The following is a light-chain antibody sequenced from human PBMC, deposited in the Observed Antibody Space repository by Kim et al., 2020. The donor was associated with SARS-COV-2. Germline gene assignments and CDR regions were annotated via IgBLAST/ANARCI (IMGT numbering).Light chain of an antibody. CDR3: QQYDNWPPFT. J-gene: IGKJ2*01. Sequence: ASPGERVTLSCSASQSISSNLAWYQQKTGQAPRLLLYAASTTAIGVPGRFSGSGSGTEFTLTISSLQSEDFAVYYCQQYDNWPPFTFGQGTKLEI. V-gene: IGKV3-15*01. CDR1: QSISSN. CDR2: AAS.